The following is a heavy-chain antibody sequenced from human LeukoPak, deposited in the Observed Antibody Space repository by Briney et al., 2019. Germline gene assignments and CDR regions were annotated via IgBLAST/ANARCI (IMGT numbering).Heavy chain of an antibody. CDR1: GDSVSSNSAA. CDR2: TYYRSKWYN. CDR3: ARGRASMVRGVIISNYWYFDL. Sequence: SQTLSLTCAISGDSVSSNSAAWNWIRQSPSRGLEWLGRTYYRSKWYNDYAVSVKSRITISPDTSKYQFSLQLNSVTPEDTAVYYCARGRASMVRGVIISNYWYFDLWGRGTLVTVSS. J-gene: IGHJ2*01. D-gene: IGHD3-10*01. V-gene: IGHV6-1*01.